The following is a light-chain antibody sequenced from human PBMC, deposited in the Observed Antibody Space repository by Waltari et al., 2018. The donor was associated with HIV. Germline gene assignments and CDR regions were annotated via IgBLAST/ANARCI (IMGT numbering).Light chain of an antibody. Sequence: QSALTQPRSVSGSPGQSVTISCTETRSDVGGYNYVSWYQQHPGKAPKVMIYDVSKRPSGVPDRFSGSKSGNTASLTISGLQAEDEADYYCFSYAGSYIWVFGGGTKLTVL. CDR1: RSDVGGYNY. CDR3: FSYAGSYIWV. V-gene: IGLV2-11*01. J-gene: IGLJ3*02. CDR2: DVS.